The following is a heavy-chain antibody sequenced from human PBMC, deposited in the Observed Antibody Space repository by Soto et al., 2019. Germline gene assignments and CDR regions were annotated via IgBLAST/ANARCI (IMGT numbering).Heavy chain of an antibody. CDR2: IRRKANSYTT. Sequence: EVQLVESGGGLVQPGWSLKLSCAASGFTFSGSAMHWVRQASGKGLEWGGRIRRKANSYTTAYASTVKGRFTVSRDDSKCTACLPLNSLKTADTAVYYCSRHRSGCSRGSCCDYYYYREVWGKGNTVIVS. V-gene: IGHV3-73*01. D-gene: IGHD2-15*01. J-gene: IGHJ6*03. CDR1: GFTFSGSA. CDR3: SRHRSGCSRGSCCDYYYYREV.